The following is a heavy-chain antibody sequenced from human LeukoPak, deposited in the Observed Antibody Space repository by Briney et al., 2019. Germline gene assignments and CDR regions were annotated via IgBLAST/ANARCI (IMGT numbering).Heavy chain of an antibody. Sequence: PGGSLRLSCAASGFTFSSYGMHWVRQAPGKGLEWVAVIWYDGGNKYYADSVKGRFTISRDNSKNTLYLQMNSLRAEDTAVYYCAKDLAYSSGWYDAFDIWGQGTMVTVSS. CDR2: IWYDGGNK. CDR1: GFTFSSYG. J-gene: IGHJ3*02. CDR3: AKDLAYSSGWYDAFDI. V-gene: IGHV3-33*06. D-gene: IGHD6-19*01.